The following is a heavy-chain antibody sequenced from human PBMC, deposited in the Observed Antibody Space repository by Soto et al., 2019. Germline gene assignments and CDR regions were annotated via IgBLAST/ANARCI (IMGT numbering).Heavy chain of an antibody. CDR3: ARDPLYGDYPDY. CDR2: IYYSGST. CDR1: GGSISSGFYY. J-gene: IGHJ4*02. D-gene: IGHD4-17*01. V-gene: IGHV4-31*03. Sequence: SETLSLTCTVSGGSISSGFYYWSWIRQHPGKGLEWIGYIYYSGSTYYNPSLKSRVTISVDTSKNQFSLKLSSVTAADTAVYYCARDPLYGDYPDYWGQGTRVTVSS.